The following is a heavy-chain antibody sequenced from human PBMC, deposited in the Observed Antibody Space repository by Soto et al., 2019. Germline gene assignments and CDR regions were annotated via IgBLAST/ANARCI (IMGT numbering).Heavy chain of an antibody. D-gene: IGHD3-10*01. CDR2: ISGSGGST. CDR1: GFTFSSYA. Sequence: EVQLLESGGGLVQPGGSLRLSCAASGFTFSSYAMSWLRQAPGKGLEWVSAISGSGGSTYYADSVKGRFTISRDNSKNTLYLQMNSLRAEDTAVYYCANLYGFGELLRWGQGTLVTVSS. J-gene: IGHJ4*02. CDR3: ANLYGFGELLR. V-gene: IGHV3-23*01.